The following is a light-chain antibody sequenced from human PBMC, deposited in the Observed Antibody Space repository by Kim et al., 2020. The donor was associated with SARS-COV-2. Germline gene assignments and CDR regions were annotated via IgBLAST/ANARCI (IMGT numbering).Light chain of an antibody. CDR2: AAS. J-gene: IGKJ1*01. Sequence: ASVGDRGTITCRARKDIRNDVGWFQQKAGKAPQRLVYAASTLQSGVPPRFSASGSGREFTLTISSLQPEDFATYFCLQYKAYPRTFGHGTKVDIK. V-gene: IGKV1-17*01. CDR3: LQYKAYPRT. CDR1: KDIRND.